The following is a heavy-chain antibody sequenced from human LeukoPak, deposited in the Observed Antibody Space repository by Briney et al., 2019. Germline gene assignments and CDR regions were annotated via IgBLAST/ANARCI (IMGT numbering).Heavy chain of an antibody. Sequence: SSETLSLTCTVSGGSISSYYWSWIRQPPGKGLEWIGYIYYSGSTNYNPSLKSRVTISVDTSKNQFSLKLSSVTAADTAVYYCARGSSGSYYNPLFGYWGQGTLVTVSS. CDR1: GGSISSYY. J-gene: IGHJ4*02. CDR2: IYYSGST. V-gene: IGHV4-59*01. D-gene: IGHD3-10*01. CDR3: ARGSSGSYYNPLFGY.